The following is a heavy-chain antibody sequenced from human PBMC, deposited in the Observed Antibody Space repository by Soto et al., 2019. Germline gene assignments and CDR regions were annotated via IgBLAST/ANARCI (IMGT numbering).Heavy chain of an antibody. Sequence: EVQMTESEGGLVKPGGSLRLSCEVSGLKFIDAWMNWVRQAPGKGLEWVGRIKGDGTRDYAAPVKDRFTISRDVSKNTVFLQMDSLKLEDTAVYYCIYESYFFGAWYWGQGTLVTVSS. CDR1: GLKFIDAW. D-gene: IGHD6-13*01. CDR2: IKGDGTR. V-gene: IGHV3-15*07. CDR3: IYESYFFGAWY. J-gene: IGHJ4*02.